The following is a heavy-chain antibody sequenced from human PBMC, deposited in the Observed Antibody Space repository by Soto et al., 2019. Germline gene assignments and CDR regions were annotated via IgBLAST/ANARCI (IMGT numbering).Heavy chain of an antibody. CDR2: VYYRGRS. Sequence: SEPLSLTCTVSGGSVTNSSYYWGWIRQSPGKGLEWIGSVYYRGRSYSKSSVKSRVAISVDTSKNQFSLNLNSVTASDTAVDYCASERTTVITEYF. V-gene: IGHV4-39*01. J-gene: IGHJ1*01. D-gene: IGHD1-1*01. CDR1: GGSVTNSSYY. CDR3: ASERTTVITEYF.